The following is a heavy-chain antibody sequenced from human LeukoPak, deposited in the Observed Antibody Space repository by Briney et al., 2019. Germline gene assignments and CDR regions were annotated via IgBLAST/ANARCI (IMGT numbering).Heavy chain of an antibody. V-gene: IGHV4-4*07. CDR2: IYSSGST. J-gene: IGHJ5*02. Sequence: PSETLSLTCTVSGDSIRRYYWSWIRQPAGKGLEWIGRIYSSGSTNYNPSLESRVTILVDNSKNQFSLKLRSVTAADTALYYCAKQLGGWFDPWGQGTLVTVSS. CDR3: AKQLGGWFDP. CDR1: GDSIRRYY. D-gene: IGHD3-16*01.